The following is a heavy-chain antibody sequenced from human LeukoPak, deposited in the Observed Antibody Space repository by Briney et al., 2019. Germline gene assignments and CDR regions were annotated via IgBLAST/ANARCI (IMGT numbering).Heavy chain of an antibody. Sequence: SETLSLTCAVYGGSFSGYYWSWIRQPPGKGLEWIGEINHRGSTNYNPSLKSRVTISVDTSKNQFSLKLSSVTAADTAVYYCARGPVAGRLYYFDYWGQGTLVTVSS. CDR3: ARGPVAGRLYYFDY. CDR1: GGSFSGYY. J-gene: IGHJ4*02. D-gene: IGHD2-15*01. V-gene: IGHV4-34*01. CDR2: INHRGST.